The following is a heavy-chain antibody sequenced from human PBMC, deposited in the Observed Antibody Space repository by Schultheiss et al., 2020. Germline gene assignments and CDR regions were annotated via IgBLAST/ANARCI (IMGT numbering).Heavy chain of an antibody. D-gene: IGHD3-9*01. V-gene: IGHV3-74*01. CDR1: GFTFSSYW. CDR2: INSDGSST. CDR3: VRRGYYDILTGYYPLPRYYYGMDV. Sequence: GESLKISCAASGFTFSSYWMHWVRQAPGKGLVWVSRINSDGSSTSYADSVKGRFTISRDNSKNTLYLQMSSLRAEDTAVYYCVRRGYYDILTGYYPLPRYYYGMDVWGQGTTVTVSS. J-gene: IGHJ6*02.